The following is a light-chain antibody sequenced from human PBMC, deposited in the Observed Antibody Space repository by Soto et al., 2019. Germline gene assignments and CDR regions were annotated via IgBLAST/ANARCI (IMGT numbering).Light chain of an antibody. V-gene: IGKV1-5*01. J-gene: IGKJ1*01. Sequence: IQMTQSPSTLSASVGDRVTITSRASHSGSNWLGWYQQKPGTATKLLIYNASSLKDGVPSRFSGSGSGTEFTLTISRLQPDDFATYYCQQYDNHLTFGQGTKVDIK. CDR2: NAS. CDR1: HSGSNW. CDR3: QQYDNHLT.